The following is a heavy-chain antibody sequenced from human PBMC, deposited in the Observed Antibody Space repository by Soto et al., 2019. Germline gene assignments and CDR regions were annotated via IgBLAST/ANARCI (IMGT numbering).Heavy chain of an antibody. CDR1: GCSFINYG. CDR3: GRSCSGASCQTLDYYGMDV. CDR2: IIPVFGTT. D-gene: IGHD2-15*01. V-gene: IGHV1-69*01. J-gene: IGHJ6*02. Sequence: SVKVACKASGCSFINYGSFWVRQAPGQGLEWMGGIIPVFGTTNYAQKFQGRVTITADESTSTAYIEVSSLRSEDTAMFYCGRSCSGASCQTLDYYGMDVWGQGTTVTVYS.